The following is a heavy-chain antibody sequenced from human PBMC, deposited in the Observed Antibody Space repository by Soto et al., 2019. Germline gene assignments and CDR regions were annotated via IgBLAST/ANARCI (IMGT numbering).Heavy chain of an antibody. CDR3: VRHVGGDLDY. CDR1: GGSISSYY. Sequence: SETLSLTCTVSGGSISSYYWSWIRQPPGKGLEWIGYIYYSGSTNYNPSLKSRVTISVDTSKNQFSLKLSSVTAADTAVYYCVRHVGGDLDYWGQGTLVTVSS. J-gene: IGHJ4*02. V-gene: IGHV4-59*08. D-gene: IGHD4-17*01. CDR2: IYYSGST.